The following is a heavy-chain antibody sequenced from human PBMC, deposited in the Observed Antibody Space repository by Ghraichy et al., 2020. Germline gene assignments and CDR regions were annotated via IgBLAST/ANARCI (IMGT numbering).Heavy chain of an antibody. CDR2: ISGSGGST. CDR3: ARRRDPYCSNGICYERVSGYGMDV. V-gene: IGHV3-23*01. CDR1: GFTFSSYA. Sequence: GGSLRLSCAASGFTFSSYAMSWVRQAPGKGLEWVSGISGSGGSTYYADSVKGRFTISRDISKNTLYLQMNSLRAEDTAVYYCARRRDPYCSNGICYERVSGYGMDVWGQGTTVTVSS. D-gene: IGHD2-8*01. J-gene: IGHJ6*02.